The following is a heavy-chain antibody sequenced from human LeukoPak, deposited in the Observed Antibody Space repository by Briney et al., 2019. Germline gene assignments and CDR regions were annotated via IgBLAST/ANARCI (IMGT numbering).Heavy chain of an antibody. CDR1: GVAFSDYG. Sequence: PGRSLRLSSAVSGVAFSDYGMHRVRPAPGKGLGWVAVISYDGSNAYYADSVKGRFTISRDNSKNTLYLQMNSLRAEDTAVDYCAKCNSVLYVHAPLWRRGPLVSVS. CDR2: ISYDGSNA. D-gene: IGHD3-10*02. V-gene: IGHV3-30*18. CDR3: AKCNSVLYVHAPL. J-gene: IGHJ1*01.